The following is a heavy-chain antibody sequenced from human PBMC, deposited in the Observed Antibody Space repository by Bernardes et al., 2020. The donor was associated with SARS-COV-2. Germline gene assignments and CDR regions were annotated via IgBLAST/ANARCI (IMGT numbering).Heavy chain of an antibody. V-gene: IGHV3-30*07. D-gene: IGHD7-27*01. J-gene: IGHJ6*02. CDR3: ARELTVYYGMDV. Sequence: SRDNSKNTLYLQMNSLRAEDTAVYYCARELTVYYGMDVWGQGTTVTVSS.